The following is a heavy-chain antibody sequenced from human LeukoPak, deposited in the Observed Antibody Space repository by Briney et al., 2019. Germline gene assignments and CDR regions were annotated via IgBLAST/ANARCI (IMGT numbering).Heavy chain of an antibody. D-gene: IGHD3-10*02. CDR1: GFTFSSYE. V-gene: IGHV3-48*03. Sequence: GGSLRLSCAASGFTFSSYEMNWVRQAPGKGLEWVSYISSSGSTVYYADSVKGRFTISRDNAKNSLYLQMNSLRAEDTAVYYCAELGITMIGGVWGKGTTVTVSS. CDR3: AELGITMIGGV. J-gene: IGHJ6*04. CDR2: ISSSGSTV.